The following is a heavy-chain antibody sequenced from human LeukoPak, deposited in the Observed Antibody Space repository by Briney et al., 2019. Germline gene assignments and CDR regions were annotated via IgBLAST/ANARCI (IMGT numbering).Heavy chain of an antibody. Sequence: PGGSLRLSCAASRFTFSSYGMHWVRQAPGKGLEWVAVIWYDGSNKYYADSVKGRFTISRDNSKNTLYLQMNSLRAEDTAVYYCAKEAPADYDFWSGYYYDYWGQGTLVTVSS. V-gene: IGHV3-30*02. CDR3: AKEAPADYDFWSGYYYDY. CDR2: IWYDGSNK. D-gene: IGHD3-3*01. J-gene: IGHJ4*02. CDR1: RFTFSSYG.